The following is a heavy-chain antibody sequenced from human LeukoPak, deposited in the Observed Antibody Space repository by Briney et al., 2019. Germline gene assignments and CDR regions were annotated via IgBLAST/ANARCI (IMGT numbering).Heavy chain of an antibody. J-gene: IGHJ4*02. CDR3: ARHAGGTTRDY. D-gene: IGHD1-1*01. Sequence: PSETLSLTCTVSGGSISSYYWSWIRQPPRKGLEWIGYISFSGSTNYNASLQSRVTISVDTSKNQFSLRLYSVTAADTAVYYCARHAGGTTRDYWGQGTLVTVSS. V-gene: IGHV4-59*08. CDR1: GGSISSYY. CDR2: ISFSGST.